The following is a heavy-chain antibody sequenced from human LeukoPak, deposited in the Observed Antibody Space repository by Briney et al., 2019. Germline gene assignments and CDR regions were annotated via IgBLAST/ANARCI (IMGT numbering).Heavy chain of an antibody. Sequence: PGGSLRLSCAASGFTLSSYGMHWVRQAPGKGLEWVAFIRYDGSNKYYADSVKGRFTISRDNSKNTLYLQMNSLRAEDTAVYYCAKGTLYFGLSDAFDIWGQGTMVTVSS. CDR3: AKGTLYFGLSDAFDI. D-gene: IGHD3-16*02. V-gene: IGHV3-30*02. CDR1: GFTLSSYG. J-gene: IGHJ3*02. CDR2: IRYDGSNK.